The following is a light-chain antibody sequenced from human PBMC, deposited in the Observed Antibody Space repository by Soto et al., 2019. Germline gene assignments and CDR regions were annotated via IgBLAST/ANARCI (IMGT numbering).Light chain of an antibody. Sequence: EIVLTQSPATLSLSPGERATLSCRASQSVSSYLAWYQQKPGQAPRLLIYDAYKRATGIPARFSGSGSGTDFTLTISSLEPEDFAAYYCQQHNYWPAYTFGQGTKLYIK. CDR1: QSVSSY. J-gene: IGKJ2*01. CDR3: QQHNYWPAYT. CDR2: DAY. V-gene: IGKV3-11*01.